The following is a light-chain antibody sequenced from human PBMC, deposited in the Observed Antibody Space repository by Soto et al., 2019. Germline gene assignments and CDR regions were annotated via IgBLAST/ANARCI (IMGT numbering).Light chain of an antibody. J-gene: IGKJ4*01. CDR3: QQYYSSPLT. CDR1: QSVLYSSNNKNY. V-gene: IGKV4-1*01. CDR2: WAS. Sequence: DIVMTQSPDSLAVSLGERATINCKSSQSVLYSSNNKNYLAWYQQKPGQPPKLLIYWASTRESGVPARFSGSGSGKDFTLTISRLQAEDVAVYTCQQYYSSPLTLGGGTKVEIK.